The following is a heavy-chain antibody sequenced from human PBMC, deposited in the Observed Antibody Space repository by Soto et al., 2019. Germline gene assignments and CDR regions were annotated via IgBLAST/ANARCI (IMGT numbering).Heavy chain of an antibody. Sequence: PGGSLRLSFAASGFTFSSCAMHWVRQAPGKGLEGVLVISDDGSNKYYADSVKGRFTISIDNSKNPLYLQMNSLRAEDTAVYYCASDRVRRYCSGGSCYMADYGMHXWGQATTVPVS. CDR1: GFTFSSCA. V-gene: IGHV3-30-3*01. D-gene: IGHD2-15*01. J-gene: IGHJ6*02. CDR3: ASDRVRRYCSGGSCYMADYGMHX. CDR2: ISDDGSNK.